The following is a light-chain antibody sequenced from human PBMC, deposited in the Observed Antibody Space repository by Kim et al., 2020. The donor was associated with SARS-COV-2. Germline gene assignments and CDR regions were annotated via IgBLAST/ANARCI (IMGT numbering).Light chain of an antibody. V-gene: IGKV3-20*01. Sequence: IVLTQSPGTLSLSPGDRATLSCRASQSLSSSYLAWYQQKPGRAPRLLIYGASSRATDIPDRFSGSGSGTDFTLTISRLEPEDCAVYYCQQYENSPWTFGQGTKVDIK. J-gene: IGKJ1*01. CDR3: QQYENSPWT. CDR2: GAS. CDR1: QSLSSSY.